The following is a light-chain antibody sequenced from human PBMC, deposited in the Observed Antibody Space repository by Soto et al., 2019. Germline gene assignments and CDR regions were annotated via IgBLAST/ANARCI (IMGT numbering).Light chain of an antibody. CDR1: QDITNY. V-gene: IGKV1-33*01. CDR2: DAS. J-gene: IGKJ4*01. Sequence: DIQMTQSPSSLSASVGDRVTITCQASQDITNYLNWYQQKPGKAPKLLIYDASHLETGVPSRFSGSESGTDFTFTISSLQPEDFATYYCQQYDNLPLLTFGGGTRVEIK. CDR3: QQYDNLPLLT.